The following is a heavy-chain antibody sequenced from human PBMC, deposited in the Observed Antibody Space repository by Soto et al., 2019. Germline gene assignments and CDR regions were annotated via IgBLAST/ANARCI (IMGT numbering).Heavy chain of an antibody. V-gene: IGHV1-69*02. Sequence: ASAKVSCKASGGTFSSYTISWVRQAPGQGLEWMGRIIPILGIANYAQKFQGRVTITADKSTSTAYMELSSLRSEDTAVYYCARANIVATDGPLTDYWGQGTLVTVSS. CDR3: ARANIVATDGPLTDY. CDR2: IIPILGIA. J-gene: IGHJ4*02. D-gene: IGHD5-12*01. CDR1: GGTFSSYT.